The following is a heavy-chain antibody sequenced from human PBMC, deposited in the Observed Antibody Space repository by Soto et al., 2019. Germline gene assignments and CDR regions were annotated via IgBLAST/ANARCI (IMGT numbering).Heavy chain of an antibody. CDR1: GFIFSGSG. CDR2: VAYDGSRT. J-gene: IGHJ4*02. V-gene: IGHV3-30*03. Sequence: QVQLVESGGGVVQPGTSLRLTCAASGFIFSGSGMHWVRQAPGKGLEWVALVAYDGSRTHSADSVKDRFTISRDNAENTLYLQMNSPRPDDTAVYYCARWVGGSMYDNSGKFDSWGPGTLVIVSS. CDR3: ARWVGGSMYDNSGKFDS. D-gene: IGHD3-22*01.